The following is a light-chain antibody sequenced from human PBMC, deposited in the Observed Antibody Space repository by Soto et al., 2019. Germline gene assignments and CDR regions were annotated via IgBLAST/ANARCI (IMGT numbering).Light chain of an antibody. J-gene: IGLJ3*02. CDR1: SGHSSNA. CDR3: QTWGTGIHWV. V-gene: IGLV4-69*01. Sequence: QSVLTQSPSASASLGASVKHTCTLSSGHSSNAIAWHQQQPEKGPRYLMKLTSDGSHSKGDGIPDRFSGSSSGAERYLIISSLQSDDEADYYCQTWGTGIHWVFGGGTKLTVL. CDR2: LTSDGSH.